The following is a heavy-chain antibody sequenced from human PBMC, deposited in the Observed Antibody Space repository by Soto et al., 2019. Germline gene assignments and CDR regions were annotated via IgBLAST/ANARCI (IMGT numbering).Heavy chain of an antibody. CDR2: IIPILGIA. D-gene: IGHD3-10*01. CDR3: ARDKLLWFGESHFDY. V-gene: IGHV1-69*04. Sequence: GASVKVSCKASGGTFSSYTISWVRQAPGQGLEWMGRIIPILGIANYADSVKGRFTISRDNAKNTLYLQMNSLRAEDTAVYYCARDKLLWFGESHFDYWGQGTLVTVSS. J-gene: IGHJ4*02. CDR1: GGTFSSYT.